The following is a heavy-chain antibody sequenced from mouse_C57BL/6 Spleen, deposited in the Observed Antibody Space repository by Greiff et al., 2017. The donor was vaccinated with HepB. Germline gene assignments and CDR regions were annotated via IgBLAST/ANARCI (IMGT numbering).Heavy chain of an antibody. CDR1: GYAFTNYL. J-gene: IGHJ2*01. CDR3: ARYNRDSSIDY. D-gene: IGHD1-1*01. CDR2: INPGSGGT. Sequence: QVQLQQSGAELVRPGTSVKVSCKASGYAFTNYLIEWVKQRPGQGLEWIGVINPGSGGTNYNEKFKGKATLTADKSSSTAYMQLSSLTSEDSAVYCCARYNRDSSIDYWGQGTTLTVSS. V-gene: IGHV1-54*01.